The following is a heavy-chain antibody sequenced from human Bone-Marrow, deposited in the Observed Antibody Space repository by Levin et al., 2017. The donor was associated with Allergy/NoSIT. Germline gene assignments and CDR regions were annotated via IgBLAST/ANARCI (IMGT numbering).Heavy chain of an antibody. D-gene: IGHD4-23*01. CDR2: IYYSGDTGNTNY. CDR3: ARGGNSVFDV. V-gene: IGHV4-59*11. J-gene: IGHJ4*02. Sequence: SETLSLTCTASGASISNRYWSWIRQPPGKGLEYIGYIYYSGDTGNTNYYYNPSLKSRVIFSVDTSKNQVSLKLSSVIAADTAVYYCARGGNSVFDVWGQGSLVTVSS. CDR1: GASISNRY.